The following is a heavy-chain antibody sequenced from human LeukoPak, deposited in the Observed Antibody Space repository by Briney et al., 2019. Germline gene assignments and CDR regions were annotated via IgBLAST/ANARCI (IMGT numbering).Heavy chain of an antibody. V-gene: IGHV4-34*01. Sequence: PSETLSLTCAVYGGSFSGYYWSWIRQPPGKGLEWIGEINHSGSTNYNPSLKSRVTISVDTSKSRFSLKLSSVTAADTAVYYCASGIVMDVWGQGTTVTVSS. CDR2: INHSGST. CDR1: GGSFSGYY. J-gene: IGHJ6*02. D-gene: IGHD2-15*01. CDR3: ASGIVMDV.